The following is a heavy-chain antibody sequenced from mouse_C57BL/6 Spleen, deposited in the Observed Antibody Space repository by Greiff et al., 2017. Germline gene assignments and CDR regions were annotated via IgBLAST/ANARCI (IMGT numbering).Heavy chain of an antibody. Sequence: EVKLQESGEGLVKPGGSLKLSCAASGFTFSSYAMSWVRQTPEKRLEWVAYISSGGDYIYYADTVKGRFTISRDNARNTLYLQMSSLKSEDTAMYYCTRGDYGSKKTWFAYWGQGTLVTVSA. CDR1: GFTFSSYA. CDR2: ISSGGDYI. V-gene: IGHV5-9-1*02. D-gene: IGHD1-1*01. J-gene: IGHJ3*01. CDR3: TRGDYGSKKTWFAY.